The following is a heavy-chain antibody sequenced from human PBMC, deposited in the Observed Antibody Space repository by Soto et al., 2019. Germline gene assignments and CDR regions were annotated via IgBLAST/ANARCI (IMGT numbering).Heavy chain of an antibody. Sequence: QLQLQESGPGLVKPSETLSLTCTVSGGSISSSSYYWGWIRQPPGKGLEWIGSIYYSGSTYYNPSLKSRVTISVDTSKNQFSLKLSSVTAADTAVYYCARHRTYYDILTGYSAPFGMDVWGQGTTVTVSS. V-gene: IGHV4-39*01. D-gene: IGHD3-9*01. CDR3: ARHRTYYDILTGYSAPFGMDV. CDR1: GGSISSSSYY. CDR2: IYYSGST. J-gene: IGHJ6*02.